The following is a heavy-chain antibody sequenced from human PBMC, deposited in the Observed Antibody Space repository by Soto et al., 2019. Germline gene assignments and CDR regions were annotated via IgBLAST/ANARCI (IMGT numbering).Heavy chain of an antibody. V-gene: IGHV4-4*07. D-gene: IGHD6-13*01. CDR1: GGSISSYY. J-gene: IGHJ5*02. CDR2: IYTSGST. Sequence: PSEPLSLTCTVSGGSISSYYWSWIRQPAGKGLEWIGRIYTSGSTNYNPSPKSRVTMSVDTSKNQFSLKLSSVTAADTAVYYCARVVKDSSSWYLWFDPWGQGTLVTVSS. CDR3: ARVVKDSSSWYLWFDP.